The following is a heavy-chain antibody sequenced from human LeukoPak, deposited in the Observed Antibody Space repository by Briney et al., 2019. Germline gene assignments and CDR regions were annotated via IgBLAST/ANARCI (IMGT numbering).Heavy chain of an antibody. CDR3: ARLITIFGVVTDD. V-gene: IGHV4-38-2*01. Sequence: KPSETLSLNCAFSGYSISSGYYWGWIRQPPGKGLEGIGSIYHSGSTYYNPSLKSRVTISVDTSKNQFSLKLSSVTAADTAVYYCARLITIFGVVTDDWGQGTLVTVSS. J-gene: IGHJ4*02. D-gene: IGHD3-3*01. CDR1: GYSISSGYY. CDR2: IYHSGST.